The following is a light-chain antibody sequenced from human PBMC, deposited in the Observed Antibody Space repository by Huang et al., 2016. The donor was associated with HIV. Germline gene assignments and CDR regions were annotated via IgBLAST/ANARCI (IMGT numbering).Light chain of an antibody. J-gene: IGKJ1*01. Sequence: DIQMTQSPSSLSASVGDRVTITCRASQSNSTYLNWYQQKPGRAPKLMLYALSSLQSGVPSRFSGGGSGTDFTLTISSLQPEDFATYYCQQTYNTPQTFGQGTKVEIK. CDR3: QQTYNTPQT. V-gene: IGKV1-39*01. CDR2: ALS. CDR1: QSNSTY.